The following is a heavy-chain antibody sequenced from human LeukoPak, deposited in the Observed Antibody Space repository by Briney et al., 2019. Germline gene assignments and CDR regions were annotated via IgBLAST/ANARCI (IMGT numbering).Heavy chain of an antibody. V-gene: IGHV3-11*04. CDR2: ISSSGSTI. CDR1: GFTFSDYY. J-gene: IGHJ6*02. CDR3: ARVGVTMVRGPYGMDV. Sequence: PGGSLRLSCAASGFTFSDYYMSWIRQAPGKGLEWVSYISSSGSTIYYADSVNGRFTISRDNAKNSLYLQMNSLRAEDTAVYYCARVGVTMVRGPYGMDVWGQGTTVTVSS. D-gene: IGHD3-10*01.